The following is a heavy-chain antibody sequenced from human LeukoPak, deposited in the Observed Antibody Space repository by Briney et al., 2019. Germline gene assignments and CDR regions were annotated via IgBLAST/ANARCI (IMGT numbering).Heavy chain of an antibody. CDR2: IYYSGST. V-gene: IGHV4-30-2*03. J-gene: IGHJ5*02. CDR3: ASSSGWHFNWFDP. D-gene: IGHD6-19*01. CDR1: GGSISSGGYS. Sequence: SQTLSLTCAVSGGSISSGGYSWSWIRQPPGKGLEWIGSIYYSGSTYYNPSLKSRVTISVDTSKNQFSLKLSSVTAADTAVYYCASSSGWHFNWFDPWGQGTLVTVSS.